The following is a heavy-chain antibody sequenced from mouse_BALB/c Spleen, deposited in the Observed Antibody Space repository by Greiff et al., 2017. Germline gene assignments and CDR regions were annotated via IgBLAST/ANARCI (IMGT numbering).Heavy chain of an antibody. Sequence: EVMLVESGGGLVQPGGSRKLSCAASGFTFSSFGMHWVRQAPEKGLEWVAYISSGSSTIYYADTVKGRFTISRDNPKNTLFLQMTSLRSEDTAMYYCARTEDGNYVTSYAMDYWGQGTSVTVSS. V-gene: IGHV5-17*02. J-gene: IGHJ4*01. CDR3: ARTEDGNYVTSYAMDY. D-gene: IGHD2-1*01. CDR1: GFTFSSFG. CDR2: ISSGSSTI.